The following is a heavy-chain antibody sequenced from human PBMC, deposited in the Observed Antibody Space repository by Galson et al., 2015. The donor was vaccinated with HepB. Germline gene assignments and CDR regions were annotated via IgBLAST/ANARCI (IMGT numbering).Heavy chain of an antibody. V-gene: IGHV3-23*01. J-gene: IGHJ4*02. CDR1: GFTFSSYA. D-gene: IGHD3-9*01. Sequence: SLRLSCAASGFTFSSYAMSWVRQAPGKGLEWVSAISGSGGSTYYADSVKGRFTISRDNSKNTLYLQMNSLRAEDTAVYYCAKGLGYDILTGYFTDYWGQGTLVTVSS. CDR3: AKGLGYDILTGYFTDY. CDR2: ISGSGGST.